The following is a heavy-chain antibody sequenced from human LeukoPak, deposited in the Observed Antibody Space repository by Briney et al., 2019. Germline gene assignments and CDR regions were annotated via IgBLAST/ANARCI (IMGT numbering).Heavy chain of an antibody. D-gene: IGHD6-13*01. V-gene: IGHV4-39*07. CDR1: GGSISSSSYY. J-gene: IGHJ3*02. CDR3: ARGPGYSSTTDAFEI. CDR2: IYYTGNT. Sequence: SETLSLTCTVSGGSISSSSYYWGWIRQPPGKGLEWIGSIYYTGNTYYNPSLKSRVTISVDTSKNQFSLKLSSVTAADTAVYYCARGPGYSSTTDAFEIWGQGTMVPGSS.